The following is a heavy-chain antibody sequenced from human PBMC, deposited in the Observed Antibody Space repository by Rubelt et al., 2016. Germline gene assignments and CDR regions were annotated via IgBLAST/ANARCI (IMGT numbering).Heavy chain of an antibody. CDR1: GFTFNHSW. Sequence: EVQLVESGGGLVKPGGSLRLSCAASGFTFNHSWMSWVRQAPGKGLEWVARVNSIASGGTTDYAAPVKGRFTVSREDAKQMGYLQMDSLTAGETALDDCPTGAMVSALEVWGQGTMVTVSS. CDR2: VNSIASGGTT. V-gene: IGHV3-15*01. D-gene: IGHD5-18*01. CDR3: PTGAMVSALEV. J-gene: IGHJ3*01.